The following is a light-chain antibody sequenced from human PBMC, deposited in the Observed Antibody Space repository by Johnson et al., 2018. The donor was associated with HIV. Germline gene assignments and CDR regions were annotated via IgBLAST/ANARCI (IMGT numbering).Light chain of an antibody. Sequence: QSVLTQPPSVSAAPGQKVTIPCSGSSSNIGNNYASWYQQVPGTAPKLLIYDNHKRPSGIPDRFSGSKSGTSATLGITGLQTGDEADYYCGTWDNSRSAVVCGTGTKVTVL. CDR2: DNH. CDR1: SSNIGNNY. J-gene: IGLJ1*01. V-gene: IGLV1-51*01. CDR3: GTWDNSRSAVV.